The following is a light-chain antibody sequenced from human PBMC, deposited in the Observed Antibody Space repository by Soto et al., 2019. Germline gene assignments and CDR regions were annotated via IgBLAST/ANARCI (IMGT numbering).Light chain of an antibody. CDR3: QSYNNSNQV. J-gene: IGLJ3*02. V-gene: IGLV6-57*02. CDR2: KDD. Sequence: NFMLTQPHSVSDSPGQTVTISCTGSSGSIASNYVQWYQQRPGSAPTTVIYKDDQRPSGVPDRFSGSIDSSSNSASLTISGLRAEDEADYYCQSYNNSNQVFGGGTKVTVL. CDR1: SGSIASNY.